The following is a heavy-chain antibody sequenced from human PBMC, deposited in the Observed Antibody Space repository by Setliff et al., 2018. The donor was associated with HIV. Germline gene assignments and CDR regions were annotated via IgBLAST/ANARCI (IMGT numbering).Heavy chain of an antibody. CDR2: IYQGGRT. Sequence: PSETLSLTCSVSGGSMNGYYWSWIRQSPGKGLEWIGNIYQGGRTNYNSSLKSRVTISLDTSKNQVSLRLSSVTAADTAVYYCAREYSSSSRWFDPWGQGTLVTVAS. V-gene: IGHV4-59*01. J-gene: IGHJ5*02. CDR1: GGSMNGYY. CDR3: AREYSSSSRWFDP. D-gene: IGHD6-6*01.